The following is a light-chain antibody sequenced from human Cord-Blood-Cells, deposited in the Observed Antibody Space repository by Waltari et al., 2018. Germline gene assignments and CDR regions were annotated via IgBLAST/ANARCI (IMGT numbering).Light chain of an antibody. J-gene: IGKJ4*01. V-gene: IGKV1-39*01. CDR3: QQSYSTPPT. CDR2: AAS. Sequence: DIPMTQSSSSLTASVGDRVTITCPASQSISSYLNWYQQKPGKAPKFLIYAASSLQSGVPSRFSGSGSGTDFTLTISSLQPEDFATYYCQQSYSTPPTFGGGTKVEIK. CDR1: QSISSY.